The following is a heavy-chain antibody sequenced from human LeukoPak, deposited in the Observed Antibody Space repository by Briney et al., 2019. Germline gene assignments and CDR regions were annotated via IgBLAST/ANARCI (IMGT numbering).Heavy chain of an antibody. Sequence: GGSLRLSCTASGFTFSRFWMHWVRQAPGKGLVWVSRIDPDGINTTYADSVKGQFTISRDNAKNTLFLQMNSLRAEDTGVFYCARSGGGQFDYWGQGTLVTVSS. V-gene: IGHV3-74*01. CDR2: IDPDGINT. CDR1: GFTFSRFW. CDR3: ARSGGGQFDY. D-gene: IGHD6-25*01. J-gene: IGHJ4*02.